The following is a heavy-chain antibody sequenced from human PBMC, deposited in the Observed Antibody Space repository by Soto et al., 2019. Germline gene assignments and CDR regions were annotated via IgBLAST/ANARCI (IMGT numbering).Heavy chain of an antibody. V-gene: IGHV3-9*01. D-gene: IGHD7-27*01. J-gene: IGHJ6*02. Sequence: EVQLVESGGGLVQPGRSLRLSCAASGFTFDDYAMHWVRQAPGKGLEWVSGISWNSGSIGYADSVKGRFTISRDNAKNSLYLQMNSLRAEDTALYYCAKSSNWGENYSYGMDVWGQGTTVTVSS. CDR3: AKSSNWGENYSYGMDV. CDR1: GFTFDDYA. CDR2: ISWNSGSI.